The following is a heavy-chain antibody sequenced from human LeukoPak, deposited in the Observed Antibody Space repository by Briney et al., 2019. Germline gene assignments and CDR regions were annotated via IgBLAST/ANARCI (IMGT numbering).Heavy chain of an antibody. D-gene: IGHD2/OR15-2a*01. CDR2: IYYSGST. CDR1: GGSISSGGYY. J-gene: IGHJ4*02. V-gene: IGHV4-31*03. Sequence: SQTLSLTCTVSGGSISSGGYYWSWIRQHPGKGLEWIGYIYYSGSTYYNPSLKRRVTISVDTSKNQFSLKLSSVTAADTAVYYCARESVVIGFDYWGQGTLVTVSS. CDR3: ARESVVIGFDY.